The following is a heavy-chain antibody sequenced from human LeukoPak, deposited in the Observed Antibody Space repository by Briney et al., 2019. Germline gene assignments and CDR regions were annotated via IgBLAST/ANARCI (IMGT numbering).Heavy chain of an antibody. Sequence: PGGSLRLSCVASGFTFSNFAMSWVRQAPGKGLECVSYISSSGSTIYYADPVKGRFTISRDNAKNSLYLQMNSLRAEDTAVYYCARGGSPGLFDYWGQGTLVTVSS. CDR1: GFTFSNFA. CDR3: ARGGSPGLFDY. V-gene: IGHV3-11*01. CDR2: ISSSGSTI. J-gene: IGHJ4*02. D-gene: IGHD1-26*01.